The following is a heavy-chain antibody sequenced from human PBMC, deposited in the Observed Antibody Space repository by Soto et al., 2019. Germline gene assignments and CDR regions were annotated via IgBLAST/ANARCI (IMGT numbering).Heavy chain of an antibody. V-gene: IGHV1-8*01. Sequence: QVQLVQSGAEVKKPGASVKVTCKASGYTFTSYDSNWMRQATGQGLEWMGWMNPNSGNTGYAQKFQGRVTMTRNTSISKANMALGSLRYEATAVYYCARRGYSSSWYYYYYYGMDVWGQGTTVTVSS. CDR1: GYTFTSYD. D-gene: IGHD6-13*01. CDR2: MNPNSGNT. CDR3: ARRGYSSSWYYYYYYGMDV. J-gene: IGHJ6*02.